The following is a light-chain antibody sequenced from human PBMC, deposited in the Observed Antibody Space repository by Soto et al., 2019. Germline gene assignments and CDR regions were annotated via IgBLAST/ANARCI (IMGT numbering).Light chain of an antibody. CDR3: QQYNSYPET. V-gene: IGKV1-5*03. Sequence: DTQMTQSPSTLSASVGDRVTITCRASQSITSWLAWYQQKPGKAPKLLIYKASSLESGVPSRFSGSGSGTDFTLTISSLEPDDFATYYCQQYNSYPETFGPGTKVEIK. CDR1: QSITSW. J-gene: IGKJ1*01. CDR2: KAS.